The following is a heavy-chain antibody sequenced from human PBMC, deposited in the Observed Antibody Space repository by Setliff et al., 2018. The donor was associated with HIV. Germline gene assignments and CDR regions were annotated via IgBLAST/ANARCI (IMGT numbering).Heavy chain of an antibody. V-gene: IGHV4-39*07. Sequence: PSETLSLTCTVSGGSIRTGAYYWGWIRQPQGKGLEWIGSIYYDGRTSYKPSLKSRLTISVDTSKNQFSLKLNSVTAADTAIYYCARAGMGALRSLFDYWGQGTLVTVSS. D-gene: IGHD1-26*01. J-gene: IGHJ4*02. CDR3: ARAGMGALRSLFDY. CDR2: IYYDGRT. CDR1: GGSIRTGAYY.